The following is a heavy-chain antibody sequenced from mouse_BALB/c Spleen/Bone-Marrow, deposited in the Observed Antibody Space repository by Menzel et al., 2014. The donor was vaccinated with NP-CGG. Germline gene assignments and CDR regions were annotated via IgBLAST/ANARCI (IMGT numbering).Heavy chain of an antibody. CDR3: ARDYLYYFDY. J-gene: IGHJ2*01. CDR2: IRNKDNGYTT. Sequence: EVQPQQSGGGLVQPGGFLRLSCATSGFTFTDHYMSWVRQPPGKALEWLGFIRNKDNGYTTEYSASVKGRFTISRDNSQSIVYLQMNTLRAEDSATYYCARDYLYYFDYWGQGTTLTVSS. CDR1: GFTFTDHY. D-gene: IGHD2-1*01. V-gene: IGHV7-3*02.